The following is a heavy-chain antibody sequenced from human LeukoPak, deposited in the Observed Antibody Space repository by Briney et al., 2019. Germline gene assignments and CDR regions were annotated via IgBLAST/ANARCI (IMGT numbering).Heavy chain of an antibody. CDR3: ARVLYSYLHYMDV. CDR2: IKQGGSEK. D-gene: IGHD5-18*01. Sequence: GGSLRLSCVASGFTFTTFWMSWVRQAPGKGLEWVANIKQGGSEKYYVDSVKGRFTISRDNAKNSLFLQMNSLRAEDTAVYYCARVLYSYLHYMDVWGKGTTVTVSS. V-gene: IGHV3-7*01. CDR1: GFTFTTFW. J-gene: IGHJ6*03.